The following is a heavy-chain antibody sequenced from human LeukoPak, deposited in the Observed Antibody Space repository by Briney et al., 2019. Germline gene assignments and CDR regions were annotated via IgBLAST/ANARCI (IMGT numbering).Heavy chain of an antibody. J-gene: IGHJ4*02. V-gene: IGHV3-23*01. CDR3: AKDPDDGSSSDTLFDY. D-gene: IGHD6-6*01. Sequence: GGSLRLSCAASGFTFSSYAMSWVRQAPGKGLEWVSAISGSGGGTYYADSVKGRFTISRDNSKNTLYLQMNSLSAEDTAVYYCAKDPDDGSSSDTLFDYWGQGTLVTVSS. CDR2: ISGSGGGT. CDR1: GFTFSSYA.